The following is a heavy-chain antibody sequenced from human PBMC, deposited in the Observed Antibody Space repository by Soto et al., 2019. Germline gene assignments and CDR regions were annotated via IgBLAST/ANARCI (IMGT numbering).Heavy chain of an antibody. CDR2: ISHTGSA. J-gene: IGHJ4*02. CDR3: ARDCSSTNCYIPDY. D-gene: IGHD2-2*02. CDR1: GFSISSGYY. V-gene: IGHV4-38-2*02. Sequence: SETLSLTCTVSGFSISSGYYWVWIRQPPGKGLEWIGSISHTGSAYYNPSLKSRVTISVDTSKNQFSLRLRSVTAADTAVYYCARDCSSTNCYIPDYWGQGALVTVSS.